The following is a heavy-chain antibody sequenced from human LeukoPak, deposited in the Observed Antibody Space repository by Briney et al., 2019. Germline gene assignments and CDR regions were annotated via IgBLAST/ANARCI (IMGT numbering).Heavy chain of an antibody. V-gene: IGHV3-23*01. D-gene: IGHD3-10*01. J-gene: IGHJ5*02. Sequence: GGSLRLSCEASGFTFSSHAMSWVRQAPGKGLEWVSAISGSGGSTYYADSVKGRFTISRDNSKNTLYLQMNSLRAEDTAVYYCAKGRWGPYYGKPCSWFDPWGQGTLVTVSS. CDR1: GFTFSSHA. CDR2: ISGSGGST. CDR3: AKGRWGPYYGKPCSWFDP.